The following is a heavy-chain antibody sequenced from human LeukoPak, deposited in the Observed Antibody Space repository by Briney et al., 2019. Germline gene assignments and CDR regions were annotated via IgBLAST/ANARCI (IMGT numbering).Heavy chain of an antibody. V-gene: IGHV5-51*01. CDR3: ARQTGNWFDP. J-gene: IGHJ5*02. Sequence: GGSLKISFKGSGYRFTSYWIGWVRPMPGKGLEWMGIIYPGDSDTRYSPSFQGQVTISADKSISTAYLQWSSLKASDTAMYYCARQTGNWFDPWGQGTLVTVSS. CDR1: GYRFTSYW. D-gene: IGHD3-10*01. CDR2: IYPGDSDT.